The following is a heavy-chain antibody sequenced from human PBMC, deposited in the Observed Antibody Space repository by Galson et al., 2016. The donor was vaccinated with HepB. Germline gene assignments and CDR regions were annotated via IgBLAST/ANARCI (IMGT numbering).Heavy chain of an antibody. V-gene: IGHV3-21*01. CDR3: ARPPEGDRRYFDL. D-gene: IGHD3-16*01. CDR2: ISITSGYK. Sequence: SLRLSCAASGFTFSTYSMNWVRQAPGKGLEWVSFISITSGYKYYADSLKGRVTISRDNAKNSLYLQMNSLRAEDTAVYYCARPPEGDRRYFDLWGRGTLSLFPQ. CDR1: GFTFSTYS. J-gene: IGHJ2*01.